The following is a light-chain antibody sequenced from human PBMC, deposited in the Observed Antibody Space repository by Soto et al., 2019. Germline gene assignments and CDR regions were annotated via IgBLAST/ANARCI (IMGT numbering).Light chain of an antibody. V-gene: IGLV2-14*01. CDR2: EVS. CDR1: SSDVGAYNY. Sequence: QSALTQPASVSGSPAQSITISCTGTSSDVGAYNYVSWYQQHPGKAPKLMIYEVSNRPSGVSNRFSGSKSGNTASLTISGLQAEDEADYYCSSYTTTTTYVFGTGTRSPS. J-gene: IGLJ1*01. CDR3: SSYTTTTTYV.